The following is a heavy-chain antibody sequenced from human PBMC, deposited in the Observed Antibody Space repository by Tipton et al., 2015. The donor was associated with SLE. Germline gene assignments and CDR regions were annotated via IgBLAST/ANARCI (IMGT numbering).Heavy chain of an antibody. CDR2: IYYSGNT. V-gene: IGHV4-59*12. CDR1: DGSISGNF. Sequence: TLSLTCTVSDGSISGNFWSWIRQPPGKGLEWIGYIYYSGNTNYNPSLKSRVTMSVDTSKNQFSLRLTSVTAADTAVYYCARGHIGWGFDPWGQGTLVTVSS. D-gene: IGHD1-26*01. CDR3: ARGHIGWGFDP. J-gene: IGHJ5*02.